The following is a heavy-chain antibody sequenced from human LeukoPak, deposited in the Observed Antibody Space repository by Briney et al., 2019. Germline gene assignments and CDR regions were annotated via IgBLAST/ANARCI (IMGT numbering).Heavy chain of an antibody. J-gene: IGHJ4*02. V-gene: IGHV4-59*08. D-gene: IGHD2-21*01. Sequence: SETLSLTCTVSGGSISSYYWSWIRQPPGKGLEWIGYIYYSGSTNYNPSLKSRVTISVDTSKNQFSLKLNSVTAADTAVYYCARHLAGHFGGFYFDYWGQGTLVTVSS. CDR2: IYYSGST. CDR1: GGSISSYY. CDR3: ARHLAGHFGGFYFDY.